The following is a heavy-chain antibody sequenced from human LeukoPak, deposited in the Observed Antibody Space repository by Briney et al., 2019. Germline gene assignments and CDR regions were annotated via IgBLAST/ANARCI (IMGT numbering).Heavy chain of an antibody. CDR1: GGTFTSYA. Sequence: SVKVSCKASGGTFTSYAISWVRQAPGQGLEWMGGILPIFGTANYAQKFQGRVTITADESTSTAYMELSSLRSEDTAVYYCARDGKAATDAFDIWGQGTMVTVSS. CDR3: ARDGKAATDAFDI. CDR2: ILPIFGTA. J-gene: IGHJ3*02. V-gene: IGHV1-69*13. D-gene: IGHD2-15*01.